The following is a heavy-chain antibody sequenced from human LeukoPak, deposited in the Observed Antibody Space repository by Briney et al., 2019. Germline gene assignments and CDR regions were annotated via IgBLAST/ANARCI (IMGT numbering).Heavy chain of an antibody. V-gene: IGHV1-2*02. CDR3: ARDPALLKTGPPPGFDY. D-gene: IGHD2-2*01. CDR1: GYTFTGYY. CDR2: INPNSGGT. Sequence: ASVKVSCKASGYTFTGYYMHWVRQAPGQRLEWMGWINPNSGGTNYAQKFQGRVTMTRDTSISTAYMSRLRSDDTAVYYCARDPALLKTGPPPGFDYWGQGTLVTVSS. J-gene: IGHJ4*02.